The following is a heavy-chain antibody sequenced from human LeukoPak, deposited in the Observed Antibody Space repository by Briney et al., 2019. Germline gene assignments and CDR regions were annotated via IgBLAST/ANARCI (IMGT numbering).Heavy chain of an antibody. CDR1: GYTFTGYY. Sequence: GASVKVSCKASGYTFTGYYMHWVRQAPGQGLEWMGWINPNSGGTNYAQKFQGRVTMTRDTSISTAYMELSRLRSDDTAVYYCARPLYPLSYYYDSSGYYSIDYWGQGTLVTVSS. CDR2: INPNSGGT. J-gene: IGHJ4*02. V-gene: IGHV1-2*02. D-gene: IGHD3-22*01. CDR3: ARPLYPLSYYYDSSGYYSIDY.